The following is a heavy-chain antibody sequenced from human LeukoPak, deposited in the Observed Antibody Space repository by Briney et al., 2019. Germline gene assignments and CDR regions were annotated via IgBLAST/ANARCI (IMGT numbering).Heavy chain of an antibody. D-gene: IGHD2-21*02. CDR2: IYYSGST. CDR3: ALLGVTANFDY. J-gene: IGHJ4*02. CDR1: GGSISSDDHY. Sequence: SETLSLTCTVSGGSISSDDHYWSWIRQPPGKGLEWIGYIYYSGSTYYNPSLKSRITISVDTSKNQFSLKLSSVTAADTAVYYCALLGVTANFDYWGQGTLVTVSS. V-gene: IGHV4-30-4*01.